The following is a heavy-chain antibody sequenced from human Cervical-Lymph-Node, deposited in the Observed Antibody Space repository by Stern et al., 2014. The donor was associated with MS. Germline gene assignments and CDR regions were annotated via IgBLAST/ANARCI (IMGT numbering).Heavy chain of an antibody. CDR2: IYPGDSDA. D-gene: IGHD5-18*01. J-gene: IGHJ6*02. V-gene: IGHV5-51*03. CDR1: GYSFTRYW. CDR3: ARDGGYSYGLRYYYYYGMDV. Sequence: EVQLVESGAEVKKPGESLKISCKGSGYSFTRYWIGWVRQMPGKGLEWMGIIYPGDSDARYSPSFQGQVTISADKSISTAYLQWSSLKASDTAMYYCARDGGYSYGLRYYYYYGMDVWGQGTTVTVSS.